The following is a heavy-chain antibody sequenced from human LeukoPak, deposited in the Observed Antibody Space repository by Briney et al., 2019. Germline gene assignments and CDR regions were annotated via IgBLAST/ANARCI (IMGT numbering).Heavy chain of an antibody. Sequence: ASVKVSFTASGYTFTIYYMHWVRQAPGQGLEWMGIIIPSGGSTSYAQKFQGRVTMTRDTSTSTVYMELSSLRSEDTAVYYCARWWDDGSGYSYLYGMDVWGQGTTVTVSS. CDR2: IIPSGGST. V-gene: IGHV1-46*01. CDR3: ARWWDDGSGYSYLYGMDV. D-gene: IGHD3-22*01. J-gene: IGHJ6*02. CDR1: GYTFTIYY.